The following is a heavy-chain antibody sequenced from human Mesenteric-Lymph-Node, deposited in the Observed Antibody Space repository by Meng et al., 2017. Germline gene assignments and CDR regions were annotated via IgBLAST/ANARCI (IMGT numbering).Heavy chain of an antibody. J-gene: IGHJ4*02. V-gene: IGHV4-4*02. Sequence: QVQLPQAGPSLVEPSGTLSLTCTVSGGSITNRNLWSWVRLPPGKGLEWIGEVYLGGSTNYNPSLKSRVTISVDESKNQFSLRLSSVTAADTAVYYCARVGAYCGGDCYHPRWGQGTLVTGSS. CDR2: VYLGGST. D-gene: IGHD2-21*02. CDR3: ARVGAYCGGDCYHPR. CDR1: GGSITNRNL.